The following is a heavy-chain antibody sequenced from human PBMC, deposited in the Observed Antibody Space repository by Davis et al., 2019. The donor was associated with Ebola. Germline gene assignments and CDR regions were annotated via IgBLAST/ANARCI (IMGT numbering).Heavy chain of an antibody. J-gene: IGHJ4*02. CDR3: ASLSATYGAFDY. CDR1: GHTFTNFG. D-gene: IGHD3-16*01. V-gene: IGHV1-18*01. CDR2: ISAYNGNT. Sequence: AASVKVSCKASGHTFTNFGINWVRQAPGQGLEWMGWISAYNGNTNYARKFQGRVIMTTDTSTSTAYMELRGLRSDDTAVYYCASLSATYGAFDYWGQGILVTVSS.